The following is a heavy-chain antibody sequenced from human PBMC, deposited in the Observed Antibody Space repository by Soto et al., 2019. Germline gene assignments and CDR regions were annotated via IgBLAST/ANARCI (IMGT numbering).Heavy chain of an antibody. Sequence: GESLKISCKGSGYSFTSYWIGWVRQMPGKGLEWMGIIYPGDSDTRYSPSFQGQVTISADKSISTAYLQWSSLKASDTAMYYCASYYYDSSGQYYFDYWGPGTLVTVS. D-gene: IGHD3-22*01. CDR2: IYPGDSDT. CDR3: ASYYYDSSGQYYFDY. V-gene: IGHV5-51*01. CDR1: GYSFTSYW. J-gene: IGHJ4*02.